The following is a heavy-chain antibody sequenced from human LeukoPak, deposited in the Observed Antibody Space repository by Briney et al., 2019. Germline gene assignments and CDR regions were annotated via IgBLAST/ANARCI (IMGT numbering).Heavy chain of an antibody. V-gene: IGHV1-18*01. CDR2: ISAYNGNR. CDR1: GYTFINYG. CDR3: ARVLYGSGSSFL. D-gene: IGHD3-10*01. Sequence: ASVKVSCKASGYTFINYGISWVRQAPGQGLEWMGWISAYNGNRDYAQKFLGRVTMTTDTSTSRAYMELRSLGSDDTAVYYCARVLYGSGSSFLWGQGTLVTVSS. J-gene: IGHJ4*02.